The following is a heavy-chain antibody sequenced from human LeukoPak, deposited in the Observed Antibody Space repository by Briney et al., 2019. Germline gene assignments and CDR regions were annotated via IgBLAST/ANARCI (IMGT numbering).Heavy chain of an antibody. CDR3: AKRPDCSTTDCFRFEY. D-gene: IGHD2/OR15-2a*01. Sequence: GGSLRLSCAASGFTFSTYAMSWVRQAPGQGLEWVSSINGDGGSTYYAESVKGRFTVSRDNSKNTLYLQMDSLRAEDTAVYYCAKRPDCSTTDCFRFEYWGQGTLVTVSS. V-gene: IGHV3-23*01. J-gene: IGHJ4*02. CDR1: GFTFSTYA. CDR2: INGDGGST.